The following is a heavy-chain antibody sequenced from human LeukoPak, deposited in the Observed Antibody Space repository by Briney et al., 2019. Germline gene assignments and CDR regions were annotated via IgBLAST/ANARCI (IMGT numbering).Heavy chain of an antibody. D-gene: IGHD3-3*01. CDR2: INHSGST. J-gene: IGHJ4*02. V-gene: IGHV4-34*01. CDR3: ARTTGFWSGYYPYYFDY. CDR1: GGSISSYY. Sequence: SETLSLTCTVSGGSISSYYWSWIRQPPGKGLEWIGEINHSGSTNYNPSLKSRVTISVDTSKNQFSLKLSSVIAADTAVYYCARTTGFWSGYYPYYFDYWGQGTLVTVSS.